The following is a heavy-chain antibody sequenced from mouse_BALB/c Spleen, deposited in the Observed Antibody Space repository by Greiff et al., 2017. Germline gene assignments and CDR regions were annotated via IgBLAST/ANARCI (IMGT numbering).Heavy chain of an antibody. Sequence: EVNLVESGGGLVQPGGSLKLSCAASGFTFSSYGMSWVRQTPDKRLELVATINSNGGSTYYPDSVKGRFTISRDNAKNTLYLQMSSLKSEDTAMYYCARKGEDYGYFYAMDYWGQGTSVTVSS. D-gene: IGHD1-2*01. J-gene: IGHJ4*01. V-gene: IGHV5-6-3*01. CDR3: ARKGEDYGYFYAMDY. CDR1: GFTFSSYG. CDR2: INSNGGST.